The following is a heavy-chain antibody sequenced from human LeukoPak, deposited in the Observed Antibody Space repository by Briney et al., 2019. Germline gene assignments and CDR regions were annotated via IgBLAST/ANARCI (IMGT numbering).Heavy chain of an antibody. Sequence: GGSLRLSCAASGFTFSSYAMSWVRQAPGKGLEWVATIVSDGYKAYYADSVKGRFAISRDNSQNTVHLQMNSLRAEDTATYYCAKEIVFLFGDPWGHGALVTVSS. D-gene: IGHD2/OR15-2a*01. CDR3: AKEIVFLFGDP. V-gene: IGHV3-23*01. J-gene: IGHJ5*02. CDR1: GFTFSSYA. CDR2: IVSDGYKA.